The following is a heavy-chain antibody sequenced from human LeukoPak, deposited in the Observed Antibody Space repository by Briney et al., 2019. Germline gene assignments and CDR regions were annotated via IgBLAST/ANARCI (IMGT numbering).Heavy chain of an antibody. CDR2: INPSGGST. CDR3: ARDKLGIAAAGTLGY. D-gene: IGHD6-13*01. V-gene: IGHV1-46*01. J-gene: IGHJ4*02. Sequence: GGSLRLSCAASGFTFSSYALHWVRQAPGQGLEWMGIINPSGGSTSYAQKFQGRVTLTRDTSTSTVYMELSSLRAEDTAVYYCARDKLGIAAAGTLGYWGQGTLVTVSS. CDR1: GFTFSSYA.